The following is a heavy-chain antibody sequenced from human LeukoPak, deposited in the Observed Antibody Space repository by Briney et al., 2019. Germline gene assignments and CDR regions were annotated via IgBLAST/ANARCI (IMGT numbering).Heavy chain of an antibody. D-gene: IGHD3-16*01. CDR3: AKERMGIWGGFDC. J-gene: IGHJ4*02. Sequence: GGSLRLSCAASGFTFSSYGMHWVRQAPGKGLEWVAVISYDGSNKGYADSVKGRFTLSRDNSKNTVFLQMNSLRPEDTAVFYCAKERMGIWGGFDCWGQGTLVTVSS. CDR1: GFTFSSYG. CDR2: ISYDGSNK. V-gene: IGHV3-30*18.